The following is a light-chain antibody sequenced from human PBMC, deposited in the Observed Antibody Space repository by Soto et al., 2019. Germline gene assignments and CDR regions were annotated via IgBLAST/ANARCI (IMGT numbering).Light chain of an antibody. CDR1: SSDVGGYDF. CDR2: EVS. Sequence: QSALAQPRSVSGSPGQSVTLSCTGTSSDVGGYDFVSWYQQHPGTAPKLMIHEVSDRPSGVSNRFSGSKSGNTASLTISGLQAEDEADYYCSSFTAYNTVVFGGGTQLTVL. V-gene: IGLV2-11*01. J-gene: IGLJ2*01. CDR3: SSFTAYNTVV.